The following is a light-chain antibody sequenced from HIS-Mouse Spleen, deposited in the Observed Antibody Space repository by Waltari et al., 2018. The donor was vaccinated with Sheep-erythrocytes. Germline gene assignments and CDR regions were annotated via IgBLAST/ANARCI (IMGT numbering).Light chain of an antibody. V-gene: IGLV3-10*01. CDR1: ALPKKY. Sequence: SYELTQPPSVSVSPGQTARITCSGDALPKKYAYWYQQKSGQAPVLVNYEDSKRPTGIPERFSGSSSGTMATLNISGAQVEDEADYYCYSTDSSGNHYVFGTGTKVTVL. CDR2: EDS. CDR3: YSTDSSGNHYV. J-gene: IGLJ1*01.